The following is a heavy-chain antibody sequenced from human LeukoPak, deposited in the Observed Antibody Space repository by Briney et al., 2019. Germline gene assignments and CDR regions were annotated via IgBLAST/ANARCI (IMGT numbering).Heavy chain of an antibody. D-gene: IGHD3-10*01. J-gene: IGHJ4*02. Sequence: GGSLRLSCAASGFTFSSYAMSWVRQAPGKGLEWVSAISGSGGSTYYADSVKGRFTISRDNSKNTLYLQMNSLRAEDTAVYYCAKDDTYYCGSGSAKDYWGQGTLVTVSS. V-gene: IGHV3-23*01. CDR2: ISGSGGST. CDR1: GFTFSSYA. CDR3: AKDDTYYCGSGSAKDY.